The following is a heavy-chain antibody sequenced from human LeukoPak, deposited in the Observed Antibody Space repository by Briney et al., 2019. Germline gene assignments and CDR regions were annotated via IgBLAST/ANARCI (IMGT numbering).Heavy chain of an antibody. J-gene: IGHJ6*03. CDR1: GFTVSSNY. CDR2: IYSGGST. CDR3: AREYSYGPYYYMDV. V-gene: IGHV3-53*01. Sequence: GGSLRLSCAASGFTVSSNYMSWVRQAPGKGLEWVSVIYSGGSTYYADSVKGRFTISRDNSKNTLYLQMNSLRAEDTAVYYCAREYSYGPYYYMDVWGKGTTVTASS. D-gene: IGHD5-18*01.